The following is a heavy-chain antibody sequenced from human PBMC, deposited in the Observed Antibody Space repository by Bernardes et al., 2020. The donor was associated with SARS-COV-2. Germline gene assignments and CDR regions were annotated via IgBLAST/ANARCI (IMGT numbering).Heavy chain of an antibody. CDR3: ARAHSPSIVGATSI. D-gene: IGHD1-26*01. V-gene: IGHV4-31*03. Sequence: SETLSLTCTVSGGSLSSGGYYWSWIRQHPGKGLEWIGYIYYSGSTYYNPSLKSRVTISVDTSKNQFSLKLSSVTAADTAVYYCARAHSPSIVGATSIWGQGKMVTVSS. J-gene: IGHJ3*02. CDR2: IYYSGST. CDR1: GGSLSSGGYY.